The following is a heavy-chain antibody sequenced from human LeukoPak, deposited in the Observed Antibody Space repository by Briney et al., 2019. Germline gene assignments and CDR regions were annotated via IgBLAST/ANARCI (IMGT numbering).Heavy chain of an antibody. CDR3: ARARITMVRGPTRFDP. CDR1: GYTFTSYG. Sequence: ASVKVSCKASGYTFTSYGISWVRQAPGQGLEWMGWISAYNGNTNYAQKLQGRVTMTTDTSTSTAYMELRSLRSDDTAVYYCARARITMVRGPTRFDPWGQGTLVTVSS. J-gene: IGHJ5*02. CDR2: ISAYNGNT. D-gene: IGHD3-10*01. V-gene: IGHV1-18*01.